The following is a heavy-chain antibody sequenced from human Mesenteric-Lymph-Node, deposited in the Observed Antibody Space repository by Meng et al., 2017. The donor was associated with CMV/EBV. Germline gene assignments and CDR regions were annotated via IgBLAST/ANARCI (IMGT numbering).Heavy chain of an antibody. CDR1: GFTFSSYG. V-gene: IGHV3-30*02. CDR2: IRYDGSNK. J-gene: IGHJ6*02. D-gene: IGHD6-13*01. CDR3: AKVGQQLHYYYGMDV. Sequence: GGSLRLSCAASGFTFSSYGMHWVRQAPGKGLEWVAFIRYDGSNKYYADSVKGRFTISRDNSKNTLYLQMNSLRAEDTAVYYCAKVGQQLHYYYGMDVWGQGTTVTVSS.